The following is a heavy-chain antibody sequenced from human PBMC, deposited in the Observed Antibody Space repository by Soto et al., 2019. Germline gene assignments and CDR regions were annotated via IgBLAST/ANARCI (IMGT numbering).Heavy chain of an antibody. Sequence: ASVKVSCKASGGGNLRDYRTTWVRRAPGQGLEWMGGIIPKLGSANYAQKLQGRVTMTTDTSTSTAYMELRSLRSDDTAVYYCARDLFDYGDYRWFDPWGQGTLVTVSS. J-gene: IGHJ5*02. CDR1: GGGNLRDYR. CDR2: IIPKLGSA. V-gene: IGHV1-18*04. CDR3: ARDLFDYGDYRWFDP. D-gene: IGHD4-17*01.